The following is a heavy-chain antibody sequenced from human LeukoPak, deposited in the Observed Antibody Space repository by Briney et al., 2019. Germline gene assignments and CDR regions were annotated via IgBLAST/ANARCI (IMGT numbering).Heavy chain of an antibody. D-gene: IGHD5-24*01. CDR2: IKIKTDGWTT. J-gene: IGHJ6*03. CDR3: TKELHGYNYGYYYYYMDV. CDR1: GFTFSNAW. Sequence: GGSLRLSCAASGFTFSNAWMSWVRQAPGKGLEWVGRIKIKTDGWTTDYAAPVKGRFIISRDDSKNTLYVQMNSLKTEDTAVYYCTKELHGYNYGYYYYYMDVWGKGTTVTVSS. V-gene: IGHV3-15*01.